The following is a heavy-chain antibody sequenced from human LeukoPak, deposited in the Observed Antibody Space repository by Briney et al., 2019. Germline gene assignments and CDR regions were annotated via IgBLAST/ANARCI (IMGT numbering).Heavy chain of an antibody. CDR2: IFSGGST. D-gene: IGHD3-10*01. CDR1: GFTRSSNY. CDR3: ARTLRPGSSYGYYYGMDV. V-gene: IGHV3-66*01. Sequence: GGALRLSCAASGFTRSSNYMSWVRPAPGEGVGGGSVIFSGGSTYYADSVKGRFTISRDNSKNTLYLQMNSLRAEDTAVYYCARTLRPGSSYGYYYGMDVWGQGTTVTVSS. J-gene: IGHJ6*02.